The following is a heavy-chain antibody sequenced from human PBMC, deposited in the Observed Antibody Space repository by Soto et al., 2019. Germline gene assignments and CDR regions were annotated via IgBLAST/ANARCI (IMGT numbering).Heavy chain of an antibody. D-gene: IGHD6-13*01. CDR3: AKDRGYSSSCVYYYGMDV. J-gene: IGHJ6*02. V-gene: IGHV3-23*01. CDR1: GFTFSSYA. Sequence: GSLRLSCAASGFTFSSYAMSWVRQAPGKGLEWVSAISGSGGSTYYADSVKGRFTISRDNSKNTLYLQMNSLRAEDTAVYYCAKDRGYSSSCVYYYGMDVWGQGTTVTVSS. CDR2: ISGSGGST.